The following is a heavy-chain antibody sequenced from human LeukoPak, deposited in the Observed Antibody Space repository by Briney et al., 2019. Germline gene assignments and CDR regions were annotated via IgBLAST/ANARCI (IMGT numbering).Heavy chain of an antibody. J-gene: IGHJ6*03. Sequence: SQTLSLTCTVSGGSISSGGYYWSWIRQHPGKGLEWIGYIYYSGSTYYNPSLKSRVTISVDTSKNQFSLKLSSVTAADTAVYYCAREGQLVVGSQHNYYYYMDVWGKGTTVTVSS. CDR2: IYYSGST. CDR1: GGSISSGGYY. CDR3: AREGQLVVGSQHNYYYYMDV. V-gene: IGHV4-31*03. D-gene: IGHD6-6*01.